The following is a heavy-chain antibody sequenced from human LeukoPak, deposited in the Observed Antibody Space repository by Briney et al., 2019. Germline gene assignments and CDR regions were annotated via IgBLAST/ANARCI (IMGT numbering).Heavy chain of an antibody. J-gene: IGHJ4*02. D-gene: IGHD3-22*01. V-gene: IGHV3-11*01. CDR1: GFTFSDYY. Sequence: GSLRLSCAASGFTFSDYYMSWIRQAPGKGLEWVSYISSSGSTIYYADSVKGRFTISRDNAKNSLYLQMNSLRAEDTAVYYCVGGYYYGRPGGLFDYWGQGTLVTVSS. CDR3: VGGYYYGRPGGLFDY. CDR2: ISSSGSTI.